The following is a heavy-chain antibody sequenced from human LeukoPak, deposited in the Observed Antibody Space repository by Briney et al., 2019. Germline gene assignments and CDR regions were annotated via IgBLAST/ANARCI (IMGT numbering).Heavy chain of an antibody. Sequence: SETLSLTCTVSGGSISTYYWNWIRQPPGKGLEWIGYIYHSGSTNYNPSLQSRVTISVDTSKNQFSLKLSSVTAADTAVYYCANTYYDFWSGYSKNYYYYYGMDVWGQGTTVTVSS. CDR2: IYHSGST. CDR1: GGSISTYY. D-gene: IGHD3-3*01. V-gene: IGHV4-59*01. CDR3: ANTYYDFWSGYSKNYYYYYGMDV. J-gene: IGHJ6*02.